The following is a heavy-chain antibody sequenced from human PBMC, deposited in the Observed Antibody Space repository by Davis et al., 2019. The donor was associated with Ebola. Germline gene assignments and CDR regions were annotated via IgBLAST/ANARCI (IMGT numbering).Heavy chain of an antibody. CDR3: ARDMISGWKFDY. J-gene: IGHJ4*02. Sequence: PGGSLRLSCAGSGFTFSTYAMTWVRQAPGKGLEWVSRISGSGGDPHYADSVKGRFTISRDNAKTSLYLQMSSLRAEDTAVYYCARDMISGWKFDYWGQGTLVTVSS. V-gene: IGHV3-23*01. CDR2: ISGSGGDP. CDR1: GFTFSTYA. D-gene: IGHD6-19*01.